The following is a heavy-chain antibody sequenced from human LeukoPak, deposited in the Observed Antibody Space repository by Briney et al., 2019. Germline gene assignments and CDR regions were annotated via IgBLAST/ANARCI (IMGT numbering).Heavy chain of an antibody. J-gene: IGHJ6*04. CDR3: AKSPYFYNSGRSVDV. D-gene: IGHD3-10*01. Sequence: ETLSLTCTVSGGSISSYYWSWIRQPPGKGLEWVSSISGSGGTSYYADSVKGRFTISRDSAKNMVFLQMNRLRAEDTAVYYCAKSPYFYNSGRSVDVWGKGTTVTVSS. CDR2: ISGSGGTS. CDR1: GGSISSYY. V-gene: IGHV3-23*01.